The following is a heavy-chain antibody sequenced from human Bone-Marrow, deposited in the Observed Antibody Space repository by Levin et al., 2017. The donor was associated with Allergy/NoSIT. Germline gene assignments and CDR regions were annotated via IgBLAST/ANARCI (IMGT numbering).Heavy chain of an antibody. CDR3: ARTPGALVVTPYFDS. CDR2: IGGSDGTT. Sequence: PGGSLRLSCAASGFTFSDYVMNWVRQAPGKGLEWVSVIGGSDGTTYYADSVKGRFTISRDNSKNTLYLQMNSLRADDTAVYFCARTPGALVVTPYFDSCGQGTLVSVSS. J-gene: IGHJ4*02. D-gene: IGHD2-15*01. CDR1: GFTFSDYV. V-gene: IGHV3-23*01.